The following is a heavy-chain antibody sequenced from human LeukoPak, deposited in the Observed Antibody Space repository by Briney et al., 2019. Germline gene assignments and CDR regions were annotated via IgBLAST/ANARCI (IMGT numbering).Heavy chain of an antibody. J-gene: IGHJ3*02. V-gene: IGHV4-59*01. Sequence: SETLSLTCTVSGGSISSYCWSWIRQPPGKGLEWIGYIYYSGSTNYNPSLKSRVTISVDTSKNQFSLKLSSVTAADTAVYYCARGYAFDIWGQGTMVTVSS. CDR3: ARGYAFDI. CDR1: GGSISSYC. CDR2: IYYSGST.